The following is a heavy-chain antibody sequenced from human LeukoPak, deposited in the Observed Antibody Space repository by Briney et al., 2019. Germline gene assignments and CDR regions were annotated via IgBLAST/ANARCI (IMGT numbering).Heavy chain of an antibody. CDR2: FDPEDGET. J-gene: IGHJ4*02. V-gene: IGHV1-24*01. CDR1: GYILTELS. CDR3: ATDLHRIVGATLLDY. D-gene: IGHD1-26*01. Sequence: ASVKVSCKVSGYILTELSMHWVRQAPGKGLEWMGGFDPEDGETIYAQKFQGRVTMTEDTSTDTAYMELNSLRSEDTAVYYCATDLHRIVGATLLDYWGQGTLVTVFS.